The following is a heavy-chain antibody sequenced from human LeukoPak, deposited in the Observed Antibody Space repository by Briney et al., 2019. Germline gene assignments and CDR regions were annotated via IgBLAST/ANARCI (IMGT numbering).Heavy chain of an antibody. CDR2: ISAYNGNT. V-gene: IGHV1-18*01. J-gene: IGHJ5*02. Sequence: ASVKVSCKASGYTFTSYGISWVRQAPGQGLEWMGWISAYNGNTNYARKLQGRVTMTTDTSTSTAYMELRSLRSDDTAVYYCARTAQDIVVVPAALYNWFDPWGQGTLVTVSS. CDR3: ARTAQDIVVVPAALYNWFDP. CDR1: GYTFTSYG. D-gene: IGHD2-2*01.